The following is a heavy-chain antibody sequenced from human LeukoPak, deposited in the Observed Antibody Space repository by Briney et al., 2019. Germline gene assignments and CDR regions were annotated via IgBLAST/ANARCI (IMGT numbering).Heavy chain of an antibody. D-gene: IGHD5-12*01. CDR2: MNPNSATT. CDR1: GYTFTSYD. V-gene: IGHV1-8*01. J-gene: IGHJ4*02. Sequence: GASVKVSCKASGYTFTSYDINWVRQATGQGLEWMGWMNPNSATTDYAQKFQGRVTMTRNTSISTAYMELSSLRSEDTAVYYCARAYSGYETDFDYWGQGTLVTVSS. CDR3: ARAYSGYETDFDY.